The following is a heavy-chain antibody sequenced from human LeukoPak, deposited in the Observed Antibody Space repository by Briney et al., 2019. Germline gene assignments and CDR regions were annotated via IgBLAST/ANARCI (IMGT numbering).Heavy chain of an antibody. Sequence: ASVKVSCKASGYTFTGYYMHWVRQATGQGVEWMGWMNPNSGNTGYAQKFQGRVTITRNTSISTAYMELSSLRSEDTAVYYCARGQRDLDYWGQGTLVTVSS. CDR1: GYTFTGYY. J-gene: IGHJ4*02. CDR3: ARGQRDLDY. V-gene: IGHV1-8*03. CDR2: MNPNSGNT.